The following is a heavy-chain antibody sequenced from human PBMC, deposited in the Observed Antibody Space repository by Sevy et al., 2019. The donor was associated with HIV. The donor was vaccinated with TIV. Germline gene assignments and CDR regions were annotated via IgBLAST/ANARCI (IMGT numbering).Heavy chain of an antibody. CDR1: GTNFGAFA. V-gene: IGHV3-30*18. J-gene: IGHJ6*02. Sequence: GGSLRLSCAVSGTNFGAFAMHWVRQAPGKGLEWVAGLSLQGTNKYYADSLKGRFNISGDNSQDILYLHMKRLRPEDTARNYCAKDVVGGTYYIENYYYGMDVWGLGTTVTVSS. D-gene: IGHD3-10*01. CDR3: AKDVVGGTYYIENYYYGMDV. CDR2: LSLQGTNK.